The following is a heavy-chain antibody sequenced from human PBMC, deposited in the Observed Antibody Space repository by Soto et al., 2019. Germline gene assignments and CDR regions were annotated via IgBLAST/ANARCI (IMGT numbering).Heavy chain of an antibody. CDR1: GYTFTSYG. Sequence: ASVKVSCKASGYTFTSYGISWVRQAPGQGLEWMGWISAYNGNTNYAQKLQGRVTMTTDTSTSTAYMELRGLRSDDTAVYYCARVYYDSSGYYESFDYWGQGTLVTVSS. CDR2: ISAYNGNT. J-gene: IGHJ4*02. V-gene: IGHV1-18*01. D-gene: IGHD3-22*01. CDR3: ARVYYDSSGYYESFDY.